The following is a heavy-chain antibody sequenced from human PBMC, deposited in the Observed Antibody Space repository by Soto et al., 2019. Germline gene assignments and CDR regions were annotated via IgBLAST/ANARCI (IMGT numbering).Heavy chain of an antibody. CDR2: ISAYSGNT. CDR1: GYTFTSYG. D-gene: IGHD1-26*01. J-gene: IGHJ3*02. Sequence: ASVKVSCKASGYTFTSYGISWVRQAPGQGLEWIGWISAYSGNTNYAQKLQGRVTITTDTSTSTAYMELSSLRSEDTAVYYCAADVGAKDAFDIWGQGTMVTVSS. V-gene: IGHV1-18*01. CDR3: AADVGAKDAFDI.